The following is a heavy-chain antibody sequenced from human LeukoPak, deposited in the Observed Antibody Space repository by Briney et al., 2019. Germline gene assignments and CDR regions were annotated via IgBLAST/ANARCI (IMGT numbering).Heavy chain of an antibody. CDR1: GGSISSYY. V-gene: IGHV4-59*08. J-gene: IGHJ6*02. Sequence: SETLSLTCTVSGGSISSYYWSWIRQPPGKGLEWIGYIYYSGSTNYNPSLKSRVTISVDTSKNQFSLKLSSVTAADTAVYYCARHAGNSATSVGYYYYGMDVWGQGTTVTVSS. D-gene: IGHD4-23*01. CDR3: ARHAGNSATSVGYYYYGMDV. CDR2: IYYSGST.